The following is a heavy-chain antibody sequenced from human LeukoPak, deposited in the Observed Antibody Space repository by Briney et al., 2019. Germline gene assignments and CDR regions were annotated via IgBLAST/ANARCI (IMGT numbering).Heavy chain of an antibody. Sequence: SETLSLTCAVSSGFISSGGYSWSWIRQPPGKGLEWVGYIHHGGTSCSSPSLTSRVTISVDRSNNQFSLSLSSMTAADTAVYYCTTYHDYGDNRVDYWGQGILVTVSS. CDR2: IHHGGTS. D-gene: IGHD4-17*01. V-gene: IGHV4-30-2*01. CDR1: SGFISSGGYS. J-gene: IGHJ4*02. CDR3: TTYHDYGDNRVDY.